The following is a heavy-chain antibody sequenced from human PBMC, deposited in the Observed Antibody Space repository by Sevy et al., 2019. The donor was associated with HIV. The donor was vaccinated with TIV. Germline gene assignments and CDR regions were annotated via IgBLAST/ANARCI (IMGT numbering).Heavy chain of an antibody. V-gene: IGHV3-7*01. CDR2: IKADGSDK. J-gene: IGHJ4*02. CDR1: GFTFSANW. D-gene: IGHD3-16*01. CDR3: AHVTFGRFES. Sequence: GGSLRLSCAASGFTFSANWMNWVRQAPGKGLEWVANIKADGSDKHYVDSVEGRFTISRDKAKNLLFLQMNSLRVEDTAVYYCAHVTFGRFESWGQGTLVTVSS.